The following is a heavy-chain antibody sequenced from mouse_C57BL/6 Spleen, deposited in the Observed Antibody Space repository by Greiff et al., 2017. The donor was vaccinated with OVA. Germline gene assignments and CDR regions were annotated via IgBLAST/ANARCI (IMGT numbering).Heavy chain of an antibody. V-gene: IGHV2-6-1*01. Sequence: QVQLQQSGPGPVAPSQSLSITCTVPGFSLTSYGVHWVRQPPGKGLEWLVVIWSDGSTTYNSALKSRLSISKDKSKSQVFLKMNSLQTDDTAMYYCARQGYYGSSYDYAMDYWGQGTSVTVSS. CDR1: GFSLTSYG. J-gene: IGHJ4*01. D-gene: IGHD1-1*01. CDR3: ARQGYYGSSYDYAMDY. CDR2: IWSDGST.